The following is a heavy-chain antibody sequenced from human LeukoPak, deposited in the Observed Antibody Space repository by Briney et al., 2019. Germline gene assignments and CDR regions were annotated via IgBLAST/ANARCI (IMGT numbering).Heavy chain of an antibody. CDR1: GLTLSSCG. V-gene: IGHV3-30*18. Sequence: GGPLKPSCAALGLTLSSCGMPWVRQAPAKGREGVAVISYDGSNKYYADSVKGRFTISRDNSKNTLYLQMNSLRAEDTAVYYCAKDRLLLIAVAGLFDYWGQGTLVTVSS. CDR3: AKDRLLLIAVAGLFDY. J-gene: IGHJ4*02. CDR2: ISYDGSNK. D-gene: IGHD6-19*01.